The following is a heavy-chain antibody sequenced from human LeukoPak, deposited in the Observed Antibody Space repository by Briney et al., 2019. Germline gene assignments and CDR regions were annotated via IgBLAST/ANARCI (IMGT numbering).Heavy chain of an antibody. D-gene: IGHD6-19*01. J-gene: IGHJ4*02. V-gene: IGHV5-51*01. CDR3: ARRRGAVVAGPDY. CDR1: GYSFTTYW. CDR2: IHPGDYNH. Sequence: GSSLKISGKAFGYSFTTYWFVWVRQMPGPGLEWMVIIHPGDYNHKHRPSFEGQVNISVDKSTSTAYLQWSSLKASDSAMYYCARRRGAVVAGPDYWGQGTLVTVSS.